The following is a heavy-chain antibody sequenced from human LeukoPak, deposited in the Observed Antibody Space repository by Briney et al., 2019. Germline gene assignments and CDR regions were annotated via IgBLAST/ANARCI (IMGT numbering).Heavy chain of an antibody. CDR1: GFTFSSYE. CDR3: ARDEKQLWEKFDY. D-gene: IGHD6-13*01. Sequence: GGSLRLSYAASGFTFSSYEMIWVRQAPGKGLEWVSYISSSGASTHFADSVKGRFTVSRDNAKNSLYLQMNSLRAEDTAVYYCARDEKQLWEKFDYWGRGTLVTVSS. CDR2: ISSSGAST. V-gene: IGHV3-48*03. J-gene: IGHJ4*02.